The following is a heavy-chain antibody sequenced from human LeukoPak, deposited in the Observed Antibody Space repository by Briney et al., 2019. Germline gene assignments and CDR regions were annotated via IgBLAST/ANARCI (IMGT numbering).Heavy chain of an antibody. CDR1: GGSFSGYY. J-gene: IGHJ4*02. V-gene: IGHV4-34*01. CDR3: ARARIVGANEIDY. CDR2: INHSGST. Sequence: SETLSLTCAVCGGSFSGYYWSWIRQPPGKGLEWIGEINHSGSTNYNPSLKSRVTISVDTSKNQFSLKLSSVTAADTAVYYCARARIVGANEIDYWGQGTLVTVSS. D-gene: IGHD1-26*01.